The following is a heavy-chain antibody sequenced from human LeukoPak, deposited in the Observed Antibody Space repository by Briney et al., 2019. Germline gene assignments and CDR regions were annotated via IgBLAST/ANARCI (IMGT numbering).Heavy chain of an antibody. Sequence: ESGGSLRLSCAVSGFTFSSYWMSWVRQAPGKGLEWVAFIRYDGTDTYYADSVKGRFTISRDSSRKTVYLQVNSLRDDDTAVYYCAKSPYRGGSSWTEFDYWGQGTLVTVSS. J-gene: IGHJ4*02. D-gene: IGHD2-2*01. V-gene: IGHV3-30*02. CDR3: AKSPYRGGSSWTEFDY. CDR1: GFTFSSYW. CDR2: IRYDGTDT.